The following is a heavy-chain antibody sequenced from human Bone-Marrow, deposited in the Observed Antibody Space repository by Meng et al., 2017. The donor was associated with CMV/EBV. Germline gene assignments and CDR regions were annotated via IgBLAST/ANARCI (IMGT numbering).Heavy chain of an antibody. J-gene: IGHJ6*02. CDR3: ARTCNGAVSDPAGTDV. D-gene: IGHD2-8*02. CDR2: IYYSGST. CDR1: GGSISSSSYY. Sequence: SETLSLTCPVSGGSISSSSYYWGWIRQPPGKGLEWIGSIYYSGSTYYNPSLKSRVTISVDTSKNQFSLEMSSVTAADTAVYYCARTCNGAVSDPAGTDVWGQGTTVTVSS. V-gene: IGHV4-39*07.